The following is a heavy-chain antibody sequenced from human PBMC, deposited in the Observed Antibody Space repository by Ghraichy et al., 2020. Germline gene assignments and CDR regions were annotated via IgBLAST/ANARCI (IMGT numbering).Heavy chain of an antibody. CDR3: ARDRVGDGALDI. V-gene: IGHV3-53*01. Sequence: SLNISCAASGLTVSTNYMNWVRQAPGKGLEWVALIFGGGGTKYADSVTGRFTISRDDYKNTVSLQMNGLRVDDTAVYYCARDRVGDGALDIWGQGTVVTVSS. J-gene: IGHJ3*02. CDR1: GLTVSTNY. D-gene: IGHD3-10*01. CDR2: IFGGGGT.